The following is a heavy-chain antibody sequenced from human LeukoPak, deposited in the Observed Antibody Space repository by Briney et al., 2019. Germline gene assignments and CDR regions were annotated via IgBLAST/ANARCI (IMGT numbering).Heavy chain of an antibody. CDR2: MNPNSGNT. CDR3: ARVFTAARGLENWFDP. CDR1: GYTFTSYD. J-gene: IGHJ5*02. V-gene: IGHV1-8*03. D-gene: IGHD6-6*01. Sequence: ASVKVSCKASGYTFTSYDINWVRQATGQGLEWMGWMNPNSGNTGYAQKFQGRVTITRNTSISTAYMELSSLRSEDTAVYYCARVFTAARGLENWFDPWGQGTLVTVPS.